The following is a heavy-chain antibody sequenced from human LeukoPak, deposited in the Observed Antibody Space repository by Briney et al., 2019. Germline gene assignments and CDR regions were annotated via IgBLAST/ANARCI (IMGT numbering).Heavy chain of an antibody. CDR3: VKDGRYTFGLDAFEI. CDR1: GFIFSSYA. CDR2: ISGSGGST. J-gene: IGHJ3*02. Sequence: GGSLRLSCAASGFIFSSYAMNWVRQAPGKGLEWVSGISGSGGSTYYADSVQGRITVSRDNSKNTQTLQMNSLRAEDTGVYYCVKDGRYTFGLDAFEIWGQGTMVTVSS. V-gene: IGHV3-23*01. D-gene: IGHD5-18*01.